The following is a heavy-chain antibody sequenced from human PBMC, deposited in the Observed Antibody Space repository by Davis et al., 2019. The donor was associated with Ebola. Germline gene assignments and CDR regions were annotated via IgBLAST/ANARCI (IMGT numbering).Heavy chain of an antibody. V-gene: IGHV3-7*03. CDR3: TTVRHIAGWFDP. D-gene: IGHD6-13*01. CDR2: IKESGNLE. CDR1: GFRFGTYW. Sequence: GGSLRLSCAASGFRFGTYWMTWVRQAPGKGLEWVATIKESGNLEYYGDSVKGRFTISRDNAKNSLYLQMNSLKTEDTAVYYCTTVRHIAGWFDPWGQGTLVTVSS. J-gene: IGHJ5*02.